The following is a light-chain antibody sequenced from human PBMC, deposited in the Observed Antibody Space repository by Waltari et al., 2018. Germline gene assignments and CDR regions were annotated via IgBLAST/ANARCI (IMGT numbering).Light chain of an antibody. CDR2: EVT. J-gene: IGLJ1*01. CDR3: TSYAGSNNYV. V-gene: IGLV2-8*01. Sequence: QSALTPPPSASGSPGQSVTISCTGTSSAVGGYNYVSWYQPHPGKVPKVIIYEVTKRPSGVPDRFSGSKSGNTASLTVSGLQAEDEADYYCTSYAGSNNYVFGTGTKVTVL. CDR1: SSAVGGYNY.